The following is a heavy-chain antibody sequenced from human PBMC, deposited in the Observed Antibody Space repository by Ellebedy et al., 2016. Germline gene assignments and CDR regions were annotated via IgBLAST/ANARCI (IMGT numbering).Heavy chain of an antibody. CDR3: ARHGDSGSYLDYYYMGV. CDR1: GFPLSSYW. Sequence: GESLKISXKGSGFPLSSYWIAWVRQTPGKGLEWMGIIYPGDSRVRYSPSFQGQVTISADKSVNTVYLQLNSLKASDNGTYYCARHGDSGSYLDYYYMGVWGQGTAVTVSS. J-gene: IGHJ6*03. CDR2: IYPGDSRV. D-gene: IGHD1-26*01. V-gene: IGHV5-51*01.